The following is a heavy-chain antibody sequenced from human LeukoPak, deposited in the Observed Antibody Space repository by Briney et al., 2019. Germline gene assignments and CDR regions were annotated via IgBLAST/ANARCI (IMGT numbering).Heavy chain of an antibody. CDR3: ARGGEANYYDTSGYYLYYY. CDR1: GGTFSSYA. J-gene: IGHJ4*02. Sequence: SVKVSCKASGGTFSSYAISWVRQAPGQGLEWMGRIIPIFGTTNYAQKFQGRVTITTDESTSTAYMELSSLRSEDTAVYYCARGGEANYYDTSGYYLYYYWGQGTLVTVSS. D-gene: IGHD3-22*01. CDR2: IIPIFGTT. V-gene: IGHV1-69*05.